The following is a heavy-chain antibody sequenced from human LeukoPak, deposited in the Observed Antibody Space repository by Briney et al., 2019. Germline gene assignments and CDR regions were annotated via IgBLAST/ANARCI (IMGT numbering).Heavy chain of an antibody. CDR2: MNPNSGNT. CDR3: ARGPYCTNGVCYSVWYYYYGMDV. D-gene: IGHD2-8*01. Sequence: ASVKVSCKASGYTFTSYDINWVRQATGQGLEWMGWMNPNSGNTGHAQKFQGRVTMTRNTSISTAYMELSSLRSEDTAVYYCARGPYCTNGVCYSVWYYYYGMDVWGQGTTVTVSS. CDR1: GYTFTSYD. J-gene: IGHJ6*02. V-gene: IGHV1-8*01.